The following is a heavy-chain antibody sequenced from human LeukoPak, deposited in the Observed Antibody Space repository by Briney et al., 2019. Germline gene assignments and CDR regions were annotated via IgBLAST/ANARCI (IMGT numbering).Heavy chain of an antibody. D-gene: IGHD6-13*01. Sequence: GASVKVSCKASGGTFSSYAISWVRQAPGQGLEWMGGIIPIFGTANYAQKFQGRVTITADKSTSTAYMELSSLRSEDTAVYYCATDARSSSWYTDAFDIWGQGTMVTVSS. J-gene: IGHJ3*02. V-gene: IGHV1-69*06. CDR3: ATDARSSSWYTDAFDI. CDR1: GGTFSSYA. CDR2: IIPIFGTA.